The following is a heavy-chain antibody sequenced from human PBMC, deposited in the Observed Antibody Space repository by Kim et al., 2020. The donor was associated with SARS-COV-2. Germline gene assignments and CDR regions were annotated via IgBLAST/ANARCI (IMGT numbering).Heavy chain of an antibody. D-gene: IGHD6-19*01. CDR1: GGSFSGYY. CDR2: INHSGST. CDR3: ARGRSNSGWYY. V-gene: IGHV4-34*01. J-gene: IGHJ4*02. Sequence: SETLSLTCAVYGGSFSGYYWSWIRQPPGKGLEWIGEINHSGSTNYNPSLKSRVTISVDTSKNQFSLKLSSVTAADTAVYYCARGRSNSGWYYWGQGTLVTVSS.